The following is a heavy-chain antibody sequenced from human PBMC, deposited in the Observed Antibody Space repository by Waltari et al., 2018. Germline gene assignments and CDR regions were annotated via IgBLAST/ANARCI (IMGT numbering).Heavy chain of an antibody. CDR3: AATYYYDSSGSTIDY. V-gene: IGHV1-58*02. CDR2: IVVGSGNT. CDR1: GFTFTSSA. D-gene: IGHD3-22*01. J-gene: IGHJ4*02. Sequence: QMQLVQSGPEVKKPGTSVKVSCKASGFTFTSSAMQWVRQARGQRREWIGWIVVGSGNTNYAQKFQERVTITRDMSTSTAYMELSSLRSEDTAVYYCAATYYYDSSGSTIDYWGQGTLVTVSS.